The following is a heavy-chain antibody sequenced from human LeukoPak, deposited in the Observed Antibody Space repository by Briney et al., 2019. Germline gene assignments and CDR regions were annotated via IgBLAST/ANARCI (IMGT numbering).Heavy chain of an antibody. CDR3: ARSQVFWGTTYPFDY. D-gene: IGHD1-1*01. CDR1: GFTFSSYG. Sequence: PGGSLRLSCAASGFTFSSYGMHWVRQAPGKGLEWVAFIRYDGSNKYYADSVKGRFTISRDNAKNSLYLQMNSLRAEDTAVYYCARSQVFWGTTYPFDYWGQGTLVTVSS. CDR2: IRYDGSNK. J-gene: IGHJ4*02. V-gene: IGHV3-30*02.